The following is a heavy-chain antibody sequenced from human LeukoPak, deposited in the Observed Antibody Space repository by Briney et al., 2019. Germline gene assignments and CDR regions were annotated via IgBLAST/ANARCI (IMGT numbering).Heavy chain of an antibody. CDR1: GGSISSYY. Sequence: SETLSLTCTVSGGSISSYYWSWIRQPPGKGPEWIGYIYYSGTTNYNPSLKSRVTISVDTSKNQFSLKLSSVTAADTAVYYCARGVYIAAAQYAYWGQGTLVTVSS. CDR3: ARGVYIAAAQYAY. CDR2: IYYSGTT. V-gene: IGHV4-59*01. J-gene: IGHJ4*02. D-gene: IGHD6-13*01.